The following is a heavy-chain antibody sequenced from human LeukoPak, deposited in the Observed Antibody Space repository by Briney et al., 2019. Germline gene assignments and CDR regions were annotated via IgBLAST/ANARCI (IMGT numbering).Heavy chain of an antibody. CDR1: GFTFSSYG. CDR2: IWYDGSNK. CDR3: AKGYSSNDY. D-gene: IGHD6-13*01. J-gene: IGHJ4*02. V-gene: IGHV3-33*06. Sequence: GRSLRLSRAASGFTFSSYGMHWVRQAPGKGLEWVAVIWYDGSNKYYADSVKGRFTISRDNSKNTLYLQMNSLRAEDTAVYYCAKGYSSNDYWGQGTLVTVSS.